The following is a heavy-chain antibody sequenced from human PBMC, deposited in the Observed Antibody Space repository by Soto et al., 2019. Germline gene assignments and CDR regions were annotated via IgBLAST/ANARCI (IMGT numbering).Heavy chain of an antibody. CDR2: IYPSGMP. D-gene: IGHD2-2*01. J-gene: IGHJ4*02. CDR3: ARVISSRDEYFDY. Sequence: ASETLSLTCTVSGGSISNAAYSWSWIRQPPGKGLEWIGYIYPSGMPFYNPSLRSRVTISIDRSNDQFSLNLTSVTAADTAVYYCARVISSRDEYFDYWGQGTVVTVSS. V-gene: IGHV4-30-2*01. CDR1: GGSISNAAYS.